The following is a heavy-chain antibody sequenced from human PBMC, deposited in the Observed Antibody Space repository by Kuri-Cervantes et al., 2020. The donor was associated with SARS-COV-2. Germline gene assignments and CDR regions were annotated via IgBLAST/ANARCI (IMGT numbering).Heavy chain of an antibody. D-gene: IGHD1-26*01. CDR1: GGSFSGYY. Sequence: SQTLSLTCAVYGGSFSGYYWSWTRQPPGKGLEWIGEINHSGSTNYNPSLKSRATISVDTSKNQFSLRLNSVTAADTAVYSCARWPPGSYRPHDAFDVWGQGTMVTVSS. CDR2: INHSGST. V-gene: IGHV4-34*01. CDR3: ARWPPGSYRPHDAFDV. J-gene: IGHJ3*01.